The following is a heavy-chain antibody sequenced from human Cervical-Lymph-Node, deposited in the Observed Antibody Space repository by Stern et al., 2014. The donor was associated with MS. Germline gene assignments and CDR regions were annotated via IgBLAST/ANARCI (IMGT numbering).Heavy chain of an antibody. Sequence: QVQLVQSGAEVKKPGASVTVSCRTSGYTFIDYYIHWVRQAPGQGLEWMGIINLSDGATTYAQKFQGRVTMTRDTSTNTAYMQLGSLTSEDTAVFFCAREGADNYAFDVWGQGTMVTVSS. J-gene: IGHJ3*01. CDR2: INLSDGAT. CDR3: AREGADNYAFDV. CDR1: GYTFIDYY. V-gene: IGHV1-46*03. D-gene: IGHD1-26*01.